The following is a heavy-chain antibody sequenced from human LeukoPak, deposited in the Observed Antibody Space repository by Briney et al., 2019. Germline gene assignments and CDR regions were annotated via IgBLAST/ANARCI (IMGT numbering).Heavy chain of an antibody. J-gene: IGHJ3*02. V-gene: IGHV4-59*01. Sequence: SETLSLTCTVSGGSISSFHWSWIRQPPGKGLEWIGYAYYSGSTNYNPSLKSRVSISIDTSKNQFSLKLSSVTAADTAVYYCARDYNWHDDAYSFDIWGQGTMLTVSS. CDR2: AYYSGST. CDR3: ARDYNWHDDAYSFDI. D-gene: IGHD1-1*01. CDR1: GGSISSFH.